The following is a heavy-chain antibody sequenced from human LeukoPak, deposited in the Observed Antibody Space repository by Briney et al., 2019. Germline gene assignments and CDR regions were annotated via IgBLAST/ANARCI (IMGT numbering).Heavy chain of an antibody. J-gene: IGHJ4*02. Sequence: PGGSLRLSCTASGFTFGDYAMSWVRQAPGKGLEWVGFIRSKAYGGTTEYAASVKGRFTISRDDSKSIAYLQMNSLKSEDTAVYYCTRVYDFWSGYLDYWGQGTLVTVSS. CDR3: TRVYDFWSGYLDY. CDR1: GFTFGDYA. CDR2: IRSKAYGGTT. D-gene: IGHD3-3*01. V-gene: IGHV3-49*04.